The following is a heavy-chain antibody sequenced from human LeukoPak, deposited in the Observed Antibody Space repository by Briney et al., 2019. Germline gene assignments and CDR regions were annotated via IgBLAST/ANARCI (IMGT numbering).Heavy chain of an antibody. Sequence: GGSLRLSCAASGFTFSSYAMHWVRQAPGKGLEWVAVISYDGSNKYYADSVKGRFTISRDNSKNTLYLQMNSLRAEDTAVYYCARDGASKVVPAAIRDYYYYYMDVWGKGTTVTVSS. CDR1: GFTFSSYA. V-gene: IGHV3-30-3*01. CDR2: ISYDGSNK. D-gene: IGHD2-2*02. J-gene: IGHJ6*03. CDR3: ARDGASKVVPAAIRDYYYYYMDV.